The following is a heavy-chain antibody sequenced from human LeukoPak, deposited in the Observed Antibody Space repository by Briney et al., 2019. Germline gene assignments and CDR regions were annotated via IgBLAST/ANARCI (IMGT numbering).Heavy chain of an antibody. V-gene: IGHV3-23*01. J-gene: IGHJ3*02. Sequence: GGSLRLSCEASGFPFASYAMSWVRQAPGKGLEWVSTISGSGDSTYYADSVKGRLTISRDNSKNTLYLQMNSLRAEDTAVYYCAKDYYDSSGYYHYDAFDIWGQGTMVTVSS. CDR2: ISGSGDST. CDR3: AKDYYDSSGYYHYDAFDI. D-gene: IGHD3-22*01. CDR1: GFPFASYA.